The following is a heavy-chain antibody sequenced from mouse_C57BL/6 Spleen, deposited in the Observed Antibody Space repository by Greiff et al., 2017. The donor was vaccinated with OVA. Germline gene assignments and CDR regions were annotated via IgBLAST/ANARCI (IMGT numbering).Heavy chain of an antibody. V-gene: IGHV5-17*01. D-gene: IGHD1-2*01. Sequence: EVMLVESGGGLVKPGGSLKLSCAASGFTFSDYGMHWVRQAPEKGLEWVAYISSGSSTIYYADTVKGRFTISRDNAKNTLFLQMTSLRSEDTAMYYCARPGTTAYFDVWGTGTTVTVSS. CDR2: ISSGSSTI. CDR1: GFTFSDYG. CDR3: ARPGTTAYFDV. J-gene: IGHJ1*03.